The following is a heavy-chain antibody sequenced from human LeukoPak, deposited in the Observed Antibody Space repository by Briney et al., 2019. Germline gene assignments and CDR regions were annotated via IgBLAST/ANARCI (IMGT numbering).Heavy chain of an antibody. CDR2: ISWNSGSI. CDR3: ARDKEELTDY. Sequence: PGRSLRLSCAASGFTFDDYAMHWVRQAPGKGLEWVSGISWNSGSIGYADSVKGRFTISRDNAKNSLYLQMNSLRAEDTAVYYCARDKEELTDYWGQGTLVTVSS. CDR1: GFTFDDYA. J-gene: IGHJ4*02. D-gene: IGHD1-26*01. V-gene: IGHV3-9*01.